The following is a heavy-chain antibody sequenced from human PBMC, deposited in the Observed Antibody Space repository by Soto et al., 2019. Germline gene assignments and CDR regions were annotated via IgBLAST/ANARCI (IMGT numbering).Heavy chain of an antibody. CDR2: IGNSGDGT. D-gene: IGHD2-21*01. CDR3: VKDVWDY. J-gene: IGHJ4*02. V-gene: IGHV3-23*01. Sequence: HPGGSLRLSCAASGFTFSCYTMNLVRQAPGKGLEWVAVIGNSGDGTHYADSVKGRCTISRDNSKNTLYLQMESLRAEDTAVYYCVKDVWDYWAQGVLVTVSS. CDR1: GFTFSCYT.